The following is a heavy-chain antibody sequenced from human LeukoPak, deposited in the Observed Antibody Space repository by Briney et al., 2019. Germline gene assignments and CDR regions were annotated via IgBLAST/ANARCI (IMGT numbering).Heavy chain of an antibody. CDR3: ATEGTMIVVVKENWFDP. CDR2: IYYSGDT. D-gene: IGHD3-22*01. CDR1: GGSISSSSYY. J-gene: IGHJ5*02. V-gene: IGHV4-39*01. Sequence: SETLSLTCTVSGGSISSSSYYWGWIRQPPGKGLEWIGSIYYSGDTYYNPSLKSRVTISVDTSKNQFSLKLSSVTAADTAVYYCATEGTMIVVVKENWFDPWGQGTLVTVSS.